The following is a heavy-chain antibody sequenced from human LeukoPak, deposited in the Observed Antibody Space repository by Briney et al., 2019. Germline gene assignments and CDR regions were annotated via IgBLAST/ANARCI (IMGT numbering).Heavy chain of an antibody. CDR2: FDPEDGET. J-gene: IGHJ6*02. CDR1: GYTLTELS. V-gene: IGHV1-24*01. D-gene: IGHD2-2*02. CDR3: ATLTTHIVVVPAAIRRGYYYYGMDV. Sequence: ASVKVSCKVSGYTLTELSMHWVRQAPGKGLEWMGGFDPEDGETIYAQKFQGRVTMTEDTSTDTAYMELSSLRSEDTAVHYCATLTTHIVVVPAAIRRGYYYYGMDVWGQGTTVTVSS.